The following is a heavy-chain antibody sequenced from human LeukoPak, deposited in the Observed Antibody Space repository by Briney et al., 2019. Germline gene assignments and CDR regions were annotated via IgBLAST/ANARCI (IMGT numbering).Heavy chain of an antibody. J-gene: IGHJ4*02. Sequence: GGSLRLSCAASGFTFSSYSMNWVRQAPGKGLEWVSYISSSSSTIYYADSVKGRFTISRDNAKNSLYLQMNSLRAEDTAVYFCARGGVDHYGSGTYYLMYYFDHWGQGALVTVSS. D-gene: IGHD3-10*01. V-gene: IGHV3-48*01. CDR3: ARGGVDHYGSGTYYLMYYFDH. CDR2: ISSSSSTI. CDR1: GFTFSSYS.